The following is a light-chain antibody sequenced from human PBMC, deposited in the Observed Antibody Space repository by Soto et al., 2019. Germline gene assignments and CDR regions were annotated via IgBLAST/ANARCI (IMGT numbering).Light chain of an antibody. CDR1: QSVLYSSNNKNY. CDR2: WAS. V-gene: IGKV4-1*01. CDR3: QQYSITPPT. J-gene: IGKJ2*01. Sequence: DIVMTQSPDSLAVSLGERATINCKSSQSVLYSSNNKNYLAWYQQKPGQPPKLLIYWASTRESGVPDRFSGSGSGTDFTLTTSSLQAEDVAVYCCQQYSITPPTFGQGTKLEIK.